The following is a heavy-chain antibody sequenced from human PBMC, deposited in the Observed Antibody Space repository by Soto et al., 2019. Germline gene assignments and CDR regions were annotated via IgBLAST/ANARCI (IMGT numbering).Heavy chain of an antibody. CDR1: GFTFSNAW. Sequence: PGGSLRLSCAASGFTFSNAWMSWVRQAPGKGLEWVGRIKSKTDGGTRDYAAPVKGRFAISRDDSKNTLYLQMNSLKTEDTAVYYCTTVLNVDTVATMLVHGMDVWVQGTKVTVYS. D-gene: IGHD5-12*01. J-gene: IGHJ6*02. CDR2: IKSKTDGGTR. V-gene: IGHV3-15*01. CDR3: TTVLNVDTVATMLVHGMDV.